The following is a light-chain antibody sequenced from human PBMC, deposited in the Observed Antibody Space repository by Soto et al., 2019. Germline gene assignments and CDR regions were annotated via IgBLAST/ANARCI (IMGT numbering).Light chain of an antibody. Sequence: EIVLTQSPATLSLSPGESVTLSCRATQTVRSSLAWYQQKPGQAPRLIIYEASNRATGIPARFSGSGSGTDFTLSISSLEPEDFAVYYCQQHIGWPLTFGGGTKVEI. CDR3: QQHIGWPLT. V-gene: IGKV3-11*01. CDR1: QTVRSS. J-gene: IGKJ4*01. CDR2: EAS.